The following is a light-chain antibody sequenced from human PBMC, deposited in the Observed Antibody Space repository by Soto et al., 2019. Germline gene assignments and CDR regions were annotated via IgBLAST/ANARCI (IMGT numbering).Light chain of an antibody. CDR1: QSITNW. CDR3: QQYNSLSSVS. Sequence: DIQLTQSPSTLSASVGDRVTITCRASQSITNWLAWYQQKPGKAPKVLIHMASSLKSGVPSRFSGSGSGTELPLTITSLQPDDSATYYCQQYNSLSSVSFGGGTKVEI. J-gene: IGKJ4*01. CDR2: MAS. V-gene: IGKV1-5*03.